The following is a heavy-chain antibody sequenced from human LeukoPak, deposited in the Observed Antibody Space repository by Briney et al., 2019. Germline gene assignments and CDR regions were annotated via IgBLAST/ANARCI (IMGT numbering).Heavy chain of an antibody. V-gene: IGHV4-39*07. CDR3: GFSEGDF. CDR1: GGSISSSSYY. CDR2: IYYSGST. D-gene: IGHD6-25*01. J-gene: IGHJ4*02. Sequence: SETLSLTCTVSGGSISSSSYYWGWIRQPPGKGLEWIGSIYYSGSTYYNPSLKSRVIISVDTSKNQFSLKLNSVTAADTAMYFCGFSEGDFWGQGALVTVSS.